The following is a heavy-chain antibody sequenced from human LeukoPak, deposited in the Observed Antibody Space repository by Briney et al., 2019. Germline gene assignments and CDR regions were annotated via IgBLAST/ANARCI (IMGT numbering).Heavy chain of an antibody. J-gene: IGHJ4*02. D-gene: IGHD3-9*01. CDR3: ARGVSGILTGYFDY. V-gene: IGHV1-69*05. CDR1: GGTFSSYA. CDR2: IIPIFGTA. Sequence: GASVKVSCKASGGTFSSYAISWVRQAPGQGLEWMGGIIPIFGTANYAQKFQGRVTMTRDMSTSTVYMELSSLRSEDTAVYYCARGVSGILTGYFDYWGQGTLVTVSS.